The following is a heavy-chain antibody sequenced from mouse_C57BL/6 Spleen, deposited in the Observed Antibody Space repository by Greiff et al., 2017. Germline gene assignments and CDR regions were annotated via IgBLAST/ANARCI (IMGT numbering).Heavy chain of an antibody. CDR3: ANSNYEAMDY. Sequence: QVQLQQSGPELVKPGASVKISCKASGYAFSSSWMNWVKQRPGKGLEWIGRIYPGDGDTNYIGKFKGKATLTADKSSSTAYMQLSSLTSEDSAVYFCANSNYEAMDYWGQGTSVTVSS. CDR2: IYPGDGDT. D-gene: IGHD2-5*01. CDR1: GYAFSSSW. V-gene: IGHV1-82*01. J-gene: IGHJ4*01.